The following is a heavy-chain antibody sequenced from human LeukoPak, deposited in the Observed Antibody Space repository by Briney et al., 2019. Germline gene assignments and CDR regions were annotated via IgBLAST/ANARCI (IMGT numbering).Heavy chain of an antibody. Sequence: GGSLRLSCAASGFTFSSYGMHWVRQAPGKGLEWVAFIRYDGSNKYYADSVKGRFTISRDNSKNTLYLQMNSLRAEDTAVYYCAKAVYYGSGSYTPGDYWGQGTLVTVSS. J-gene: IGHJ4*02. CDR1: GFTFSSYG. CDR2: IRYDGSNK. V-gene: IGHV3-30*02. D-gene: IGHD3-10*01. CDR3: AKAVYYGSGSYTPGDY.